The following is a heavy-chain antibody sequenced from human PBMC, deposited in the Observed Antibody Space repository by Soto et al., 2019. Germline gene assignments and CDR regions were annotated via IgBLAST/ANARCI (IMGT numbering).Heavy chain of an antibody. D-gene: IGHD3-10*01. Sequence: QVQLQESGPGLVKPSETLSLSCGVSGGSISEYYWSWIRQPPGKGPEWIGRIYSGGSTNYNPSLESRVTISVDTSKNQFSLKLSSVTAAVTAVYYCARGPGGFGGFILSYCGQGTLVNVSS. CDR1: GGSISEYY. CDR3: ARGPGGFGGFILSY. J-gene: IGHJ4*02. V-gene: IGHV4-4*07. CDR2: IYSGGST.